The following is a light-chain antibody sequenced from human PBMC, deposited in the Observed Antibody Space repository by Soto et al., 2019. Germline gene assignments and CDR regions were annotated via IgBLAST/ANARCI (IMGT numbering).Light chain of an antibody. J-gene: IGKJ3*01. V-gene: IGKV1-39*01. CDR3: QQSYSTPLT. CDR1: QSITNY. Sequence: DIQMTQSPSSLSASVGDRVTITCRASQSITNYLNWFQQKPGKAPKLLIYAASSLQSVVPSRFSGSGSGTDFTLTISSLQPEDFATYYCQQSYSTPLTFGPGTKLDIK. CDR2: AAS.